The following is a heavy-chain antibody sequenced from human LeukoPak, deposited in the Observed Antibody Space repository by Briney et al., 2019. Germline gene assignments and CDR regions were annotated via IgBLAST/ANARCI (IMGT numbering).Heavy chain of an antibody. CDR2: ISGSDTTT. V-gene: IGHV3-23*01. CDR1: GFTFNYYA. CDR3: ARGPGSSGGYYVGDY. D-gene: IGHD1-26*01. Sequence: GGSLRLSCAASGFTFNYYAMNWVRQAPGKGLEWVSVISGSEWVSVISGSDTTTYYADSVKGRFTISRDDSKNTLYLQMNSLRAEDMAVYYCARGPGSSGGYYVGDYWGQGTLVTVSS. J-gene: IGHJ4*02.